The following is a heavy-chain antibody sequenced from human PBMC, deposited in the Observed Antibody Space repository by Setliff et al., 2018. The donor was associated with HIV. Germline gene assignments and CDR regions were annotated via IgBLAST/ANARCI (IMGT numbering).Heavy chain of an antibody. D-gene: IGHD5-18*01. V-gene: IGHV3-66*02. Sequence: RLSCEASGFSVTDTYMGWVRQAPGEGLEWVTVMYKGGKTYYADFVKGRFTIARDDSKNTVSLQMTNLGTGDTATYYCAKGGYGGAYYVAGYWGQGTLVTVSS. J-gene: IGHJ4*02. CDR2: MYKGGKT. CDR1: GFSVTDTY. CDR3: AKGGYGGAYYVAGY.